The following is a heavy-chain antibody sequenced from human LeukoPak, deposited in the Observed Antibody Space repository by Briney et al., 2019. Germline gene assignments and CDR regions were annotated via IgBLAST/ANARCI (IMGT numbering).Heavy chain of an antibody. V-gene: IGHV1-69*04. CDR1: GYTFTSYG. Sequence: ASVKVSCKASGYTFTSYGISWVRQAPGQGLEWMGRIIPILGIANYAQKFQGRVTITADKSTSTAYMELSSLRSEDTAVYYRAYGSGAIDYWGQGTLVTVSS. D-gene: IGHD3-10*01. J-gene: IGHJ4*02. CDR3: AYGSGAIDY. CDR2: IIPILGIA.